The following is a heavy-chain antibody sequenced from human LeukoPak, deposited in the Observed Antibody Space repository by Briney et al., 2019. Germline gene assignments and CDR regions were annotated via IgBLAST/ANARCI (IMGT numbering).Heavy chain of an antibody. D-gene: IGHD6-19*01. CDR3: ASNSSGWYDFDY. V-gene: IGHV1-46*01. Sequence: ASVKVSCKASGYTFTSYYMHWVRQAPGQGLERMGIINPSGGSTSYAQKFQGRVTMTRDTSTSTVYMELSSLRSEDTAVYYCASNSSGWYDFDYWGQGTLVTVSS. J-gene: IGHJ4*02. CDR2: INPSGGST. CDR1: GYTFTSYY.